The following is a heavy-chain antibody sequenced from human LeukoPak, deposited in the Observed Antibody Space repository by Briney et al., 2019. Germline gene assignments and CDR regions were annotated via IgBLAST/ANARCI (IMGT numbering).Heavy chain of an antibody. CDR3: AKDQVGATGEGNFDY. Sequence: GGSLRLSCAASGFIFNTYVMHWVRQAPGKGLEWLAFIRYDGSNKNYADSVKGRFAISRDNSKNTLYLQMNSLRAEDTAVYYCAKDQVGATGEGNFDYWGQGTLVTVSS. CDR1: GFIFNTYV. V-gene: IGHV3-30*02. D-gene: IGHD1-26*01. J-gene: IGHJ4*02. CDR2: IRYDGSNK.